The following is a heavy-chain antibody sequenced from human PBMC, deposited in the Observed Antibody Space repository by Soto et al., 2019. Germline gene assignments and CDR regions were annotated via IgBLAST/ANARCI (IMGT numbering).Heavy chain of an antibody. Sequence: EGQLLESGGGLVQPGGSLRLSCVASGFTFRSYAMAWVRQAPGKGLEWVSGISESGVKTNYAGSVRGRMRINRDNSRNTLSLLMNNVTAEDTAIYYCAKARATIFGVVWKYGMDVWGQGTTVSLPS. CDR2: ISESGVKT. CDR1: GFTFRSYA. D-gene: IGHD3-3*01. J-gene: IGHJ6*02. CDR3: AKARATIFGVVWKYGMDV. V-gene: IGHV3-23*01.